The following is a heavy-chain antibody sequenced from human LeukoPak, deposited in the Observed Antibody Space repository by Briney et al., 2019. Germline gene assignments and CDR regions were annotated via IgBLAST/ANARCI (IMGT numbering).Heavy chain of an antibody. D-gene: IGHD6-13*01. CDR1: GFTFSIYG. Sequence: GGSLRLSCAASGFTFSIYGMSWVRQAPGKGLEWVSAISGSGLNTHYADSVKGRFTISRDNAKNSLYLQMNSLRAEDTAVYYCAREPRRIAAADYWGQGTLVIVSS. J-gene: IGHJ4*02. CDR2: ISGSGLNT. CDR3: AREPRRIAAADY. V-gene: IGHV3-21*01.